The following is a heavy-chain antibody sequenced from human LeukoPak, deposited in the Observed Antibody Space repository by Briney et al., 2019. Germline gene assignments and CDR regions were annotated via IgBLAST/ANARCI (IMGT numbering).Heavy chain of an antibody. CDR3: ARDHIAVAGID. CDR1: GFTFSSYS. D-gene: IGHD6-19*01. Sequence: GGSLRLFCAASGFTFSSYSMNWVRQAPGKGLEWVSSISSSSSSYIYYADSVKGRFTISRDNDKNSLYLQMNSLRAEDTAVYYCARDHIAVAGIDWGQGTLVTVSS. CDR2: ISSSSSSYI. J-gene: IGHJ4*02. V-gene: IGHV3-21*01.